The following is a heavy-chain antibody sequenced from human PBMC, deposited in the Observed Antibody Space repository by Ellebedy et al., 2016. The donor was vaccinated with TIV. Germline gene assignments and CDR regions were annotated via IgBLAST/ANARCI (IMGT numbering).Heavy chain of an antibody. CDR3: ARGGVVTPEDPFDY. CDR1: GYSFSNYY. Sequence: AASVKVSCKASGYSFSNYYIHWVRQAPGQGLEWMGIINPNDDTKAYAQNFQGRVTVTRDTSTSTVYMELSSLRSEDTAVYYCARGGVVTPEDPFDYWGQGTLVTVSS. D-gene: IGHD4-23*01. CDR2: INPNDDTK. J-gene: IGHJ4*02. V-gene: IGHV1-46*01.